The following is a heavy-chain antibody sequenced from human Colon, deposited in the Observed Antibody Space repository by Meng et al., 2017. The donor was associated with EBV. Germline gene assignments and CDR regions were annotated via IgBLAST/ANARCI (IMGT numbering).Heavy chain of an antibody. J-gene: IGHJ4*02. V-gene: IGHV4-4*02. CDR1: GASISSNNW. CDR2: IYHGGNT. D-gene: IGHD5-24*01. Sequence: QVQLQESGPGLVEPSGTLSLTCAVSGASISSNNWWSWARQPPGKGLEWIGEIYHGGNTNYNPSLKSRVTISVDRSNDQFSLSLSSVTAADTAVYYCARGNAYNAPSFDYWGQGTLVTVSS. CDR3: ARGNAYNAPSFDY.